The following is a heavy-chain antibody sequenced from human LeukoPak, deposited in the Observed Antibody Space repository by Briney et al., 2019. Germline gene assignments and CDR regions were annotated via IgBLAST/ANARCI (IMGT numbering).Heavy chain of an antibody. J-gene: IGHJ5*02. Sequence: PSETLSLTCTVSGGSISSYYWSWIRRPAGKGLEWIGRIYTSGSTNYNPSLKSRVTMSVDTSKNQFSLKLSSVTAADTAMYYCARESKTTVTTETNWFDPWGQGTLVTVSS. D-gene: IGHD4-17*01. V-gene: IGHV4-4*07. CDR1: GGSISSYY. CDR2: IYTSGST. CDR3: ARESKTTVTTETNWFDP.